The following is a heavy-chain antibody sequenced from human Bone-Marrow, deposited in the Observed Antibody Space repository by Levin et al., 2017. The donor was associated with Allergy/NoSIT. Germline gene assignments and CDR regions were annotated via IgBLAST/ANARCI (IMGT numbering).Heavy chain of an antibody. CDR3: IREYSSSSGRSFDF. CDR1: GFTFSNYW. J-gene: IGHJ4*02. V-gene: IGHV3-74*01. Sequence: PSETLSLTCAASGFTFSNYWMHWVRQAPGKGLVWVSRINNEGTSKTDADSVKGRFTISRDNAKNTLFLEMNSLRVEDTAVYYCIREYSSSSGRSFDFWGQGTLVTVSS. CDR2: INNEGTSK. D-gene: IGHD6-6*01.